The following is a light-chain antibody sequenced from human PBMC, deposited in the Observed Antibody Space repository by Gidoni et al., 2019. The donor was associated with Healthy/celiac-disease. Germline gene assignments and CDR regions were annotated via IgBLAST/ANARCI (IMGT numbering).Light chain of an antibody. CDR3: QQSYSTLFT. CDR1: QSISSY. CDR2: AAS. Sequence: DIQMTQSPSSLSASVGDRVTITCRASQSISSYLNWYQQKPGKAPKLLIYAASSLQSGVPSRFSGSGSGTDCTLTISSLQPEDFATYYGQQSYSTLFTFGPGTKVEIK. V-gene: IGKV1-39*01. J-gene: IGKJ3*01.